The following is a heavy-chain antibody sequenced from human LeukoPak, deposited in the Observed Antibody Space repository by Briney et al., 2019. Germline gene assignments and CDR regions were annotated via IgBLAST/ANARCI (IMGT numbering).Heavy chain of an antibody. J-gene: IGHJ4*02. CDR3: ARGTAMVTYYFDY. V-gene: IGHV3-33*08. CDR2: IWYDGSNK. D-gene: IGHD5-18*01. Sequence: GRSLRLSCAASGFTFRSYGMHWVRQAPGKGLEWVAVIWYDGSNKYYADSVKGRFTISRDNSKNTLYLQMNSLRAEDTAVYYCARGTAMVTYYFDYWGQGTLVTVSS. CDR1: GFTFRSYG.